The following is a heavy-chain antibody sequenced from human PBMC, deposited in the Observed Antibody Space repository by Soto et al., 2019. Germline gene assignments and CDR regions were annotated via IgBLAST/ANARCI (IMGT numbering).Heavy chain of an antibody. J-gene: IGHJ4*02. CDR2: FDPEDGET. V-gene: IGHV1-24*01. CDR1: GHTLTELS. Sequence: QVQLVQSGAEVKKPGASVKVSCKVSGHTLTELSMHWVRLAPGKGLEWMGGFDPEDGETISAQKFQGRVTMTEDTSTESTYVELSSLRSEDTAVYYCAAGGTRWLHSPFDYWGQGTLVTISS. CDR3: AAGGTRWLHSPFDY. D-gene: IGHD1-1*01.